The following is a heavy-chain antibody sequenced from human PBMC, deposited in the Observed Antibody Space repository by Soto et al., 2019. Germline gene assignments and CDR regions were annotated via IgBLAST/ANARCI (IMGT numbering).Heavy chain of an antibody. Sequence: QVQLVQSGVEVKKPGASVKVSCKASGYTFISHGISWVRQAPGQGLEWMGWISGKNGNTNYAQKLQGRVTLTTDTSTRTSYMELMSLRSDDTAVYYCARVSSSIVVVPDYGMDVWGQGTTVTVSS. V-gene: IGHV1-18*04. CDR2: ISGKNGNT. CDR1: GYTFISHG. D-gene: IGHD2-15*01. J-gene: IGHJ6*02. CDR3: ARVSSSIVVVPDYGMDV.